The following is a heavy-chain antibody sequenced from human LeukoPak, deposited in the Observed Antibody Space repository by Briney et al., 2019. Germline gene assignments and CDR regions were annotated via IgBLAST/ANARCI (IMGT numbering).Heavy chain of an antibody. V-gene: IGHV3-23*01. Sequence: GGSLRLSCAASGFTFSSYAMSWVRQAPGKGLAWVSAISGSGGSTYYADSVKGRFTISRDNSKNTLYLQMNSLRAEDTAVYYCAKGAYSSSWYGSWFDPWGQGTLVTVSS. CDR2: ISGSGGST. D-gene: IGHD6-13*01. CDR1: GFTFSSYA. J-gene: IGHJ5*02. CDR3: AKGAYSSSWYGSWFDP.